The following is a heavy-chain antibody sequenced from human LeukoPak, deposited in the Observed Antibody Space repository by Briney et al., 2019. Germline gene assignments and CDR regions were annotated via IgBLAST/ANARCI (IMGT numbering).Heavy chain of an antibody. D-gene: IGHD6-19*01. V-gene: IGHV3-23*01. CDR2: ISGSGGTT. Sequence: QPGGSLRLSCAASGFTFTSYAMSWVRQAPGKGLEWVSAISGSGGTTYYADSVKGRFTISRDNSKNSLYLQMNSLRAEDTAVYYCARDDYSSGEINYWGQGTLVTVSS. CDR1: GFTFTSYA. J-gene: IGHJ4*02. CDR3: ARDDYSSGEINY.